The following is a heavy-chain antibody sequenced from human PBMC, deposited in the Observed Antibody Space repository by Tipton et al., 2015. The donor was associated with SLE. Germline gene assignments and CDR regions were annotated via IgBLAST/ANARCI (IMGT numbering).Heavy chain of an antibody. CDR1: GGSFSGYY. J-gene: IGHJ5*02. Sequence: LRLSCAVYGGSFSGYYWSWIRQPPGKGLEWIGEINHSGSTNYNPSLKSRVTISVDTSKNQFSLKLSSVTAADTAVYYCASRSSQWLVPGWFDPWGQGTLVTVSS. V-gene: IGHV4-34*01. CDR3: ASRSSQWLVPGWFDP. D-gene: IGHD6-19*01. CDR2: INHSGST.